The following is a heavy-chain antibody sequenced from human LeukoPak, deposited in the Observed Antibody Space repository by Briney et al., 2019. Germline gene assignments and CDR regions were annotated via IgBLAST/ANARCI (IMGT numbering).Heavy chain of an antibody. V-gene: IGHV3-23*01. CDR2: ISGSGGST. CDR1: GFTFSSYA. CDR3: AKEAGVLIAVAGMFDY. D-gene: IGHD6-19*01. Sequence: PGGSLRLSCAAFGFTFSSYAMSWVRQAPGKGLEWISAISGSGGSTYYADSVKGRFTISRDNSKNTLYLQMNSLRAEDTAVYYCAKEAGVLIAVAGMFDYWGQGTLVTVSS. J-gene: IGHJ4*02.